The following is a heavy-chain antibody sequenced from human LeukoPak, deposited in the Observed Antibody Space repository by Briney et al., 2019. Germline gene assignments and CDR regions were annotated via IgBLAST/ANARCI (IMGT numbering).Heavy chain of an antibody. CDR1: GFTFSTYG. CDR2: ISYDGSNK. CDR3: ARDPYSGSYGDYYYYYMDV. D-gene: IGHD1-26*01. J-gene: IGHJ6*03. V-gene: IGHV3-30*03. Sequence: GGSLRLSCAASGFTFSTYGMHWVRQAPGKGLEWVAVISYDGSNKYYADSVKGRFTISRDNSKNSLYLQMNSLRAEDTAVYYCARDPYSGSYGDYYYYYMDVWGKGTTVTISS.